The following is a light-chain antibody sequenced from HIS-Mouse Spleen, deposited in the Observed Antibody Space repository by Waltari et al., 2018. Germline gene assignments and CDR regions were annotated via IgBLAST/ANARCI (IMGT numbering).Light chain of an antibody. CDR1: QSISSY. CDR2: AAS. CDR3: QQSYSTPRT. Sequence: DIQMTQSPTSLSVSVGDSVTITCRASQSISSYLNWYQQKPGKAPKLLIYAASSLQSGVPSRFSGSGSGTDFTLTISSLQPEDFATYYCQQSYSTPRTFGQGTKLEIK. J-gene: IGKJ2*01. V-gene: IGKV1-39*01.